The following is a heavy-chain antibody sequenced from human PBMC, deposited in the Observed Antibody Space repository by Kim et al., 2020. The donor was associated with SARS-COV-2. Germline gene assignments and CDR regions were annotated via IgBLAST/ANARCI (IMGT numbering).Heavy chain of an antibody. CDR1: GFTVSSNF. CDR2: IYIAGGT. Sequence: GGSLRLSCAVSGFTVSSNFMSWVRQAPGKGLEWVSVIYIAGGTNYADSVKGRFTISRDTSKNTLYLQMNSLRVEDTAVYYCTHGETYWGQGTLVAVSS. V-gene: IGHV3-66*01. J-gene: IGHJ4*02. CDR3: THGETY.